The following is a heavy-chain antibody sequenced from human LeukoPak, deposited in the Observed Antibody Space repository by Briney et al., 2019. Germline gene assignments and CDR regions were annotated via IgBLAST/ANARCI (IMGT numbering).Heavy chain of an antibody. D-gene: IGHD2-2*01. V-gene: IGHV1-18*01. CDR3: ARDRWGVVVPDYYYYGMDV. Sequence: VSVKVSCKASGYTFTSYGISWVRQAPGQGLEWMGWISAYNGNTNYAQKLQGRVTMTTDTSTSTAYMELRSLRSDDTAVYYCARDRWGVVVPDYYYYGMDVWGQGTTVTVSS. CDR1: GYTFTSYG. J-gene: IGHJ6*02. CDR2: ISAYNGNT.